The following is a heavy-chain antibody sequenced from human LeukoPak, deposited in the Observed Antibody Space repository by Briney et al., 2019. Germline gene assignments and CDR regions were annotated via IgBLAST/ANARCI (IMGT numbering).Heavy chain of an antibody. CDR3: AKEAQYYYDSSGYYDY. J-gene: IGHJ4*02. CDR2: ISFDGSKQ. V-gene: IGHV3-30*18. CDR1: GFTFSSFG. Sequence: GGSLRLSCAASGFTFSSFGMHWVRQTPGKGLEWLAVISFDGSKQKYGDSVKGRFTISRDNSQNTLYLQINSLTAADTAVYFCAKEAQYYYDSSGYYDYWGQGTLVTVSS. D-gene: IGHD3-22*01.